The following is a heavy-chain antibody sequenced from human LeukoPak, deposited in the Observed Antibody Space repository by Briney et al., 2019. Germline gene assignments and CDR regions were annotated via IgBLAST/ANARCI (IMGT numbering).Heavy chain of an antibody. Sequence: GRSLRLSCAASGFTFSTFGMHWVRQAPGKGLEWVAAISSRGHTNKSAGSVKGRFTISRDNSKNTLYLQMHSLREDDTAVYYCAKEVAAYDAFDIWGQGTMVTVSS. CDR1: GFTFSTFG. CDR2: ISSRGHTN. D-gene: IGHD2-15*01. CDR3: AKEVAAYDAFDI. V-gene: IGHV3-30*18. J-gene: IGHJ3*02.